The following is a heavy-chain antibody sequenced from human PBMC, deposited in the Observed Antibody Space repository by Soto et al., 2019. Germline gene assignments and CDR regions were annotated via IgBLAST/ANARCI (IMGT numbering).Heavy chain of an antibody. CDR3: ANYPPGYDRRGPLNY. CDR1: GFTFSTYA. CDR2: ISSSGGST. J-gene: IGHJ4*02. Sequence: EVQLLESGGGLVQPGGSLRLSCAASGFTFSTYAMSWVRQAPGKGLEWVSCISSSGGSTYYADSVKGRFTISRENSKNTLYLQMNSLRAEDPAVYYCANYPPGYDRRGPLNYWGQGTLVTVSS. V-gene: IGHV3-23*01. D-gene: IGHD3-22*01.